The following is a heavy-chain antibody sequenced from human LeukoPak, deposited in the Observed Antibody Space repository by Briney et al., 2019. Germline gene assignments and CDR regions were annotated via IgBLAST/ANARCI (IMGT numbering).Heavy chain of an antibody. CDR1: GGSISSGGYY. CDR3: ARWAELAARPDALYFDY. D-gene: IGHD6-6*01. J-gene: IGHJ4*02. CDR2: IYHSGST. Sequence: SETLSLTCTVSGGSISSGGYYWSWIRQPPGKGLEWIGYIYHSGSTYYNPSLKSRVTISVDRSKNQFSLKLSSVTAADTAVYYCARWAELAARPDALYFDYRGQGTLVTVSS. V-gene: IGHV4-30-2*01.